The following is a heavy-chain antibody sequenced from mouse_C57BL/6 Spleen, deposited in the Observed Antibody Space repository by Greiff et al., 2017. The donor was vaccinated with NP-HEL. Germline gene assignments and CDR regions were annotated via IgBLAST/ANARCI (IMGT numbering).Heavy chain of an antibody. J-gene: IGHJ1*03. CDR3: TSSKRYFDV. CDR1: GFNIKDDY. Sequence: VQLKQSGAELVRPGASVKLSCTASGFNIKDDYMHWVKQRPEQGLEWIGWIDPENGDTEYASKFQGKATITADTSSNTAYLQLSSLTSEDTAVYYCTSSKRYFDVWGTGTTVTVSS. CDR2: IDPENGDT. V-gene: IGHV14-4*01.